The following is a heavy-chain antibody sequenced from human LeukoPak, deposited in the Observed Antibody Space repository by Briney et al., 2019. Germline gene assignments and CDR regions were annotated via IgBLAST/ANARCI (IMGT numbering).Heavy chain of an antibody. Sequence: SGTLSLTCAVSGDSISNSEWWSWGRQPPGRGLEWFGQIHHRGNAKYNPSLRSRFTMSVDKSKNQFSLKVTAVTAADTAVYSCAKHRGFTFDPWGPGTLVTVSS. V-gene: IGHV4-4*02. CDR1: GDSISNSEW. CDR3: AKHRGFTFDP. J-gene: IGHJ5*02. D-gene: IGHD5-12*01. CDR2: IHHRGNA.